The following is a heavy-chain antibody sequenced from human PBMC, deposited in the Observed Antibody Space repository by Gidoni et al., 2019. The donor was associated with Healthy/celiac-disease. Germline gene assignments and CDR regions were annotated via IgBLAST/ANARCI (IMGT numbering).Heavy chain of an antibody. CDR1: DYTFTSYW. J-gene: IGHJ4*02. V-gene: IGHV5-51*01. D-gene: IGHD3-22*01. Sequence: EVQLVQYGAEVKKPGASLPISCQGSDYTFTSYWIGWVRQMPGTGLEWMGTICPLDSDTRYSLSFQGQVTISADKSISTAYLQWSSLKASDTAMYYCARQCSYYDSSGYYCIDYWGQGTLVTVSS. CDR2: ICPLDSDT. CDR3: ARQCSYYDSSGYYCIDY.